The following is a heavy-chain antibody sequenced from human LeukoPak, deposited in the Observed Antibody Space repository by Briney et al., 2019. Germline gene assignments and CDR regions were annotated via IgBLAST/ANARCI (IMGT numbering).Heavy chain of an antibody. V-gene: IGHV4-34*01. CDR2: INHSGST. J-gene: IGHJ4*02. Sequence: SETLSLTCAVYGGSFSGYYWSWIRQPPGKGLEWIGEINHSGSTNYNPSLKSRVTISVDTSKNQFSLKLSSVTAADTAVYYCAGESGGSRGYSYGFDYWGRGTLVTVSS. CDR1: GGSFSGYY. D-gene: IGHD5-18*01. CDR3: AGESGGSRGYSYGFDY.